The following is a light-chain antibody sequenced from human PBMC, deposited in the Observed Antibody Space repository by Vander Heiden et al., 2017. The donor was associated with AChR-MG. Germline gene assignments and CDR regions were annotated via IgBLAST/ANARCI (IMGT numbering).Light chain of an antibody. CDR3: CSYAGSSTLV. Sequence: QSALTQPASVSGSPGQSITISCTRTSSDVGSYIFVSWYQQHPGKAPKLLIYEVNKRPSGVSNRFSGSKSGNTASLTIAGLQAEDEADYYCCSYAGSSTLVFGGGTKLTVL. CDR1: SSDVGSYIF. CDR2: EVN. V-gene: IGLV2-23*02. J-gene: IGLJ2*01.